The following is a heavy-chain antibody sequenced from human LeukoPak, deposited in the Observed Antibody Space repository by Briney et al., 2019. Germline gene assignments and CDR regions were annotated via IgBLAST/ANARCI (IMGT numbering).Heavy chain of an antibody. CDR3: ARERDCSSTSCYVNDY. J-gene: IGHJ4*02. CDR1: GFTFSSYW. Sequence: GGSLRLSCAASGFTFSSYWMSCVRQAPGKGLEWVANIKQDGSEKYYVDSVKGRFTISRDNAKNSLYLQMNSLRAEDTAVYYCARERDCSSTSCYVNDYWGQGTLVTVSS. D-gene: IGHD2-2*01. V-gene: IGHV3-7*03. CDR2: IKQDGSEK.